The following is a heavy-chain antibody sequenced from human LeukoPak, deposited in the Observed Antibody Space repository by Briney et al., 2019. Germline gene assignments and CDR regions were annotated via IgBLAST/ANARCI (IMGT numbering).Heavy chain of an antibody. D-gene: IGHD3-3*01. V-gene: IGHV4-4*08. Sequence: SETLSLTCTVSGGSISSYYWSWIRQPPGKGLEWIGYIYTSGSTNYNPSLKSRVTMSVDTSKNQFSLKLSSVTAADTAVYYCARDGGNWFDPWGQGTLVTVSS. J-gene: IGHJ5*02. CDR1: GGSISSYY. CDR3: ARDGGNWFDP. CDR2: IYTSGST.